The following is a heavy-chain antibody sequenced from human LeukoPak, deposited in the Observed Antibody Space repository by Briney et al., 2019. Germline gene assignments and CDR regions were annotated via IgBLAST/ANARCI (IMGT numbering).Heavy chain of an antibody. CDR3: ARDGLRIVAAGTSH. V-gene: IGHV3-48*03. Sequence: PGGSLRLSCAASGFTFSSYEMNWVRQAPGKGLEWVSYISSSGSTIYYADSVKGRFTISRDNAKNSLYLQMNSLRVEDTAVYYCARDGLRIVAAGTSHWGQGILVTVSS. D-gene: IGHD6-13*01. CDR1: GFTFSSYE. CDR2: ISSSGSTI. J-gene: IGHJ4*02.